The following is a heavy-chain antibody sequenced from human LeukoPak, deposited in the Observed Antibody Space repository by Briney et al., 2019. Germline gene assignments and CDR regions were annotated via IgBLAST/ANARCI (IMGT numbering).Heavy chain of an antibody. CDR3: ARDGFGNPPVYLKH. CDR2: ISGFNDDT. CDR1: GYTFTSYG. J-gene: IGHJ1*01. Sequence: ASVKVSCKASGYTFTSYGISWVRQAPGQGLEWMGWISGFNDDTKIAQRFQGRLTVTKDTSTSTAYMELRGLRYDDTAVYYCARDGFGNPPVYLKHWGQGTLVTVSS. D-gene: IGHD1-14*01. V-gene: IGHV1-18*01.